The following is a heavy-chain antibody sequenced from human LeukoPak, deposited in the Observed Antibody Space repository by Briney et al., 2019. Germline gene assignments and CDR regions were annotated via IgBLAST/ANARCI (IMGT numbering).Heavy chain of an antibody. CDR2: IYYSGCT. Sequence: ETLSLTCTVSGGSISSSSYYWGWIRQPPGKGLEWIGSIYYSGCTYYNPSLKSRVTISVDTSKNQFSLKLSSVTAADTAVYYCVAVAVRVDYWGQGTLVTVSS. D-gene: IGHD6-19*01. V-gene: IGHV4-39*01. CDR1: GGSISSSSYY. CDR3: VAVAVRVDY. J-gene: IGHJ4*02.